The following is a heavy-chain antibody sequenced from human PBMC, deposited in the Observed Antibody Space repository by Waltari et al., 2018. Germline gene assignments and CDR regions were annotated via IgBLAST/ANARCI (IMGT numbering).Heavy chain of an antibody. V-gene: IGHV3-21*01. J-gene: IGHJ4*02. Sequence: EVQLVESGGGLVKPGGSLRLSCAASGFTFSSYSMNWVRQAPGKGLEWVSSISSSSSYRYYADSVKGRFTISRDNAKNSLYLQMNSLRAEDTAVYYCARYCSGGSCYKYYFDYWGQGTLVTVSS. CDR3: ARYCSGGSCYKYYFDY. D-gene: IGHD2-15*01. CDR2: ISSSSSYR. CDR1: GFTFSSYS.